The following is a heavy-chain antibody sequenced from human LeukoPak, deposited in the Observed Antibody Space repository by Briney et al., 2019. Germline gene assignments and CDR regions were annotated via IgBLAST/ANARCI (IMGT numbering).Heavy chain of an antibody. CDR2: IHASGPT. Sequence: SETLSLTCTVSGGSISTYYWSWIRRPPGKGLEWIAYIHASGPTNYNPSLKSRITISVDTSKNQFSPTLSSVTAADTAVYYCARHDAGIAARPFDYWGQGTLVTVSS. CDR1: GGSISTYY. J-gene: IGHJ4*02. V-gene: IGHV4-4*09. D-gene: IGHD6-6*01. CDR3: ARHDAGIAARPFDY.